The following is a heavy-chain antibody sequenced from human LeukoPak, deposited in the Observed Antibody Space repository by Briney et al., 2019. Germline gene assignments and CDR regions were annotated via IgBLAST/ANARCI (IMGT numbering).Heavy chain of an antibody. CDR2: IYTSWGN. V-gene: IGHV4-61*02. Sequence: PSQTLSLTCTVSGGSISSGSYYWSWLRQPAGKGLEWIVRIYTSWGNTDNPSLKSRVTISVDTSKNQFSLKLSSVTAADTAVYYCARVADYGDYLDYGGQGTLVTVSS. J-gene: IGHJ4*02. D-gene: IGHD4-17*01. CDR3: ARVADYGDYLDY. CDR1: GGSISSGSYY.